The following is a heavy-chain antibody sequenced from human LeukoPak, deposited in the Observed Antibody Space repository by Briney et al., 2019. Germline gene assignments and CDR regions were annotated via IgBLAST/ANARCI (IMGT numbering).Heavy chain of an antibody. D-gene: IGHD2-15*01. CDR2: IYHSGST. Sequence: PSETLSLTCAVSGGSISSGGYSWSWIRQPPGKGLEWIGYIYHSGSTYYNPSPKSRVTISVDRSKNQFSLKLSSVTAADTAVYYCARALLYPQGFDPWGQGTLVTVSS. CDR1: GGSISSGGYS. V-gene: IGHV4-30-2*01. CDR3: ARALLYPQGFDP. J-gene: IGHJ5*02.